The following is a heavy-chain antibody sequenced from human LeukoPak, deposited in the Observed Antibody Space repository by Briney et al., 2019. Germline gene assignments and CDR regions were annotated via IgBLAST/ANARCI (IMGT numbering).Heavy chain of an antibody. CDR3: ARAFGMYPDY. D-gene: IGHD3-16*01. CDR1: GFTFSSNY. J-gene: IGHJ4*02. V-gene: IGHV3-53*01. Sequence: GGSLRLSCAASGFTFSSNYMSWVRQAPGKGLEWVSVIYSGGSTYYSDCVRGRWTISRENSKKRRYLQMNSLRAEDTAVYYCARAFGMYPDYWGQGTLVTVSS. CDR2: IYSGGST.